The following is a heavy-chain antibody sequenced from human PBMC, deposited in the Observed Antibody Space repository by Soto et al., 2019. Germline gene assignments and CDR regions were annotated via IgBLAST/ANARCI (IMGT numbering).Heavy chain of an antibody. Sequence: GGSPRLSCAASGFTFSSYGMHWVRQAPGKGLEWVAVIWYDGSNKYYAGSVKGRFTISRDNSKNTLYLQMNSLRAEDTAVYYCARDADIVATIDYWGQGTLVTVST. CDR3: ARDADIVATIDY. D-gene: IGHD5-12*01. CDR1: GFTFSSYG. V-gene: IGHV3-33*01. CDR2: IWYDGSNK. J-gene: IGHJ4*02.